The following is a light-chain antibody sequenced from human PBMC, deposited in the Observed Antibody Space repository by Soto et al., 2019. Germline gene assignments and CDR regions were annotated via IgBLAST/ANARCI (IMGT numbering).Light chain of an antibody. CDR3: QQHNGP. Sequence: DSQMTQSPSTLSASVGDRVTITCRASQIFGTWLAWYQQKPGKAPKVLISDVSNLESGVPSRFSGSEYGTEFTFTISSLQPDDFATYYCQQHNGPFGQGTKVDIK. CDR1: QIFGTW. CDR2: DVS. J-gene: IGKJ1*01. V-gene: IGKV1-5*01.